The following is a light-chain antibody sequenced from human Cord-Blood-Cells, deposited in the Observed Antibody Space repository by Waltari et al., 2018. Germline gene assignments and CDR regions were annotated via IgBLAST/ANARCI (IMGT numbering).Light chain of an antibody. CDR2: DVS. V-gene: IGLV2-14*01. J-gene: IGLJ3*02. CDR1: SSDVVGYNY. Sequence: QSALTQPASVSGSPGQSITISCTGTSSDVVGYNYVSWYQQHPGKAPNLMIYDVSNRPSGVSKSFSGSKSGNTASLTISGLQAEDEADYSCSSYTSSSTTVYGGGTKLTVL. CDR3: SSYTSSSTTV.